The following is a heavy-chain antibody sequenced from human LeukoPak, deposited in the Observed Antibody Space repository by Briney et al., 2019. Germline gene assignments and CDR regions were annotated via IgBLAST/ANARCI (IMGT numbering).Heavy chain of an antibody. CDR2: IYYSGST. V-gene: IGHV4-59*08. J-gene: IGHJ5*02. CDR3: ARQPPSVPAASRWFDP. D-gene: IGHD2-2*01. CDR1: GGSISSYY. Sequence: PSETLSLTCTVSGGSISSYYWSWIRQPPGKGLEWIGYIYYSGSTNYNPSLKSRVTISVDTSKNQFSLKLSSVTAADTAVYYCARQPPSVPAASRWFDPWGQGTLVTVSS.